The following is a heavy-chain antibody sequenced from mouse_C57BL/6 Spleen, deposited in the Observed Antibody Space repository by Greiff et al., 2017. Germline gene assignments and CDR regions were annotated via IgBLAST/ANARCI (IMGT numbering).Heavy chain of an antibody. CDR3: ARGQGGFAY. Sequence: QVQLQQPGAELVMPGASVKLSCKASGYTFTSYWMHWVKQRPGQGLEWIGEIDPSDSYTNYNQKFKGKSTWTGDKSSSTAYMQLSSLTSEDSAVYYCARGQGGFAYWGQGTLVTVSA. V-gene: IGHV1-69*01. D-gene: IGHD6-1*01. J-gene: IGHJ3*01. CDR2: IDPSDSYT. CDR1: GYTFTSYW.